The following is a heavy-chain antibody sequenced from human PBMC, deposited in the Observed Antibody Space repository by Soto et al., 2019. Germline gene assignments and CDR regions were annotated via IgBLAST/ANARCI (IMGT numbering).Heavy chain of an antibody. D-gene: IGHD4-4*01. CDR2: ISYDGSNK. J-gene: IGHJ2*01. Sequence: GGSLRLSCAASGFTFSDYYIHWIRQAPGKGLEWVAVISYDGSNKYYADSVKGRFTISRDNSKNTLYLQMNSLRAEDTAVYYCARHLWRDDYNWGYFDLWGRGTLVTVSS. CDR3: ARHLWRDDYNWGYFDL. CDR1: GFTFSDYY. V-gene: IGHV3-30-3*01.